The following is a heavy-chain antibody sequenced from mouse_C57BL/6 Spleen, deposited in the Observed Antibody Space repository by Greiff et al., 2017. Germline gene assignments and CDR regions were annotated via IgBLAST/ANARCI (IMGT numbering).Heavy chain of an antibody. V-gene: IGHV5-6*01. D-gene: IGHD2-5*01. J-gene: IGHJ1*03. CDR3: ARQEAYYSNHWYFDV. CDR1: GFTFSSYG. Sequence: EVQRVESGGDLVKPGGSLKLSCAASGFTFSSYGMSWVRQTPDKRLEWVATISSGGSYTYYPDSVKGRFTISRDNAKNTLYLQMSSLKSEDTAMYYCARQEAYYSNHWYFDVWGTGTTVTVSS. CDR2: ISSGGSYT.